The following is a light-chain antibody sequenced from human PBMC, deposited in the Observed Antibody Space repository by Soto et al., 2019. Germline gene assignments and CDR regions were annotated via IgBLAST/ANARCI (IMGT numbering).Light chain of an antibody. CDR1: QGISSY. J-gene: IGKJ2*01. CDR2: AAS. V-gene: IGKV1-8*01. CDR3: PQYYSYPWT. Sequence: AIRMTQSPSSLSASTGDRVTITCRASQGISSYLAWYQQKPGKAPKLLIYAASTLQSGVPSRFSGSGSGTDFTLTISCLQSEDFATYYCPQYYSYPWTFGQGTKLEIK.